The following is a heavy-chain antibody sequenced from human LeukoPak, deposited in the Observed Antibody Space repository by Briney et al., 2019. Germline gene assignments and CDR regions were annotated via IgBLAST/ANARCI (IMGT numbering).Heavy chain of an antibody. CDR3: GRVAHDSSGYYFNDY. J-gene: IGHJ4*02. V-gene: IGHV3-53*01. CDR2: IYSGGST. Sequence: GGSLRLSCAASGFTVSSNYMSWVRQAPGKGLEWVSVIYSGGSTYYADSVKGRFTISRDNAKNTLYLQMNSLRAEDTAVYYCGRVAHDSSGYYFNDYWGQGTLVTVSS. D-gene: IGHD3-22*01. CDR1: GFTVSSNY.